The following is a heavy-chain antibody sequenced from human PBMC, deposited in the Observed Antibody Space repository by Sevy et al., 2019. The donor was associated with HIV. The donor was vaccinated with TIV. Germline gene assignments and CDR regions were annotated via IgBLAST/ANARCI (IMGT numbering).Heavy chain of an antibody. CDR1: GFTFSSYT. V-gene: IGHV3-21*01. D-gene: IGHD2-2*01. J-gene: IGHJ4*01. CDR3: ARDGGCSTTSCLLYFDY. Sequence: ISCAVSGFTFSSYTMNWVRQAPGKGLEWVSSISSSSRYIYYADSVKGRFTISRDNAKNSVYLQMNSLRTEDTAVYYCARDGGCSTTSCLLYFDYWGQGTLVTVSS. CDR2: ISSSSRYI.